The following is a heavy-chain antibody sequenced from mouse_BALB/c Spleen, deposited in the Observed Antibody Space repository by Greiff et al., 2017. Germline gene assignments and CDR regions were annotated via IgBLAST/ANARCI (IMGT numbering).Heavy chain of an antibody. CDR1: GFTFSSYT. CDR2: ISSGGSYT. D-gene: IGHD2-10*02. V-gene: IGHV5-6-4*01. CDR3: TRDLYGNPAWFAY. Sequence: EVQLVESGGGLVKPGGSLKLSCAASGFTFSSYTMSWVRQTPEKRLEWVATISSGGSYTYYPDSVKGRFTISRDNAKNTLYLQMSSLKSEDTAMYYCTRDLYGNPAWFAYWGQGTLVTVSA. J-gene: IGHJ3*01.